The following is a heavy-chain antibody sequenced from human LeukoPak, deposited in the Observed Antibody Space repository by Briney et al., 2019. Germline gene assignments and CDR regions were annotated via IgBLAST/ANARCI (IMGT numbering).Heavy chain of an antibody. CDR2: MNSDGSST. D-gene: IGHD6-13*01. Sequence: GGSLRLSCAASGFTFSSYWVHWVRQVPGKGLVWVSRMNSDGSSTSYADSVKGRFTISRDNAKNTLYLQMNSLRVEDTAVYYCARASLIRHSSSWYFYYYYYMDVWGKGTTVTVSS. V-gene: IGHV3-74*01. CDR1: GFTFSSYW. J-gene: IGHJ6*03. CDR3: ARASLIRHSSSWYFYYYYYMDV.